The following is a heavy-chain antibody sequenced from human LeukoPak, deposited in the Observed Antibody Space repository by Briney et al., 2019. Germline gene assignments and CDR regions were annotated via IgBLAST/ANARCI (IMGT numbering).Heavy chain of an antibody. V-gene: IGHV4-59*04. CDR2: MFHSGST. D-gene: IGHD3-10*01. J-gene: IGHJ4*02. CDR1: GGSISSYY. Sequence: SETLSLTCTVSGGSISSYYWGWIRQPPGKGLEWIASMFHSGSTYYNPSLKSRVTISVDTSKNQFSLKLNSVTAADTAVFYCAANSADYNTLGSSYKVWGQGTLVTVSS. CDR3: AANSADYNTLGSSYKV.